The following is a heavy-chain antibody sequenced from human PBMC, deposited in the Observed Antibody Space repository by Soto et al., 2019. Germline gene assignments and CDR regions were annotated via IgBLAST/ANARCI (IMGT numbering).Heavy chain of an antibody. D-gene: IGHD1-26*01. CDR2: ISGTGSSI. CDR1: GFTFSFHA. Sequence: EVQLLDSGGGLVQPGGSLRLSCTASGFTFSFHAMSWVRQAPGKGLEWVSSISGTGSSIYYADSVKARFTIDRDNSKTTLNLKMHSLRAEDTAVYYCAKVGPTVETTEALDWFDHWGQGTLVTVSS. CDR3: AKVGPTVETTEALDWFDH. J-gene: IGHJ5*02. V-gene: IGHV3-23*01.